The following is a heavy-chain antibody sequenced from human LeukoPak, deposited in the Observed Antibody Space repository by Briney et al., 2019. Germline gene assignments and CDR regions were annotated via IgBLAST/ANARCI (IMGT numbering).Heavy chain of an antibody. Sequence: SETLSLTCTVSGGSISSGNYYWSWIRQPAGKGLEWIGHIYTSGSTNYNPSLKSRVTISVDTSKNQFSLNLSSMTAADTAVYYCARDTLYSSWSGSYHTTYYFDYWGQGTLVTVSS. J-gene: IGHJ4*02. CDR2: IYTSGST. D-gene: IGHD3-3*01. CDR1: GGSISSGNYY. CDR3: ARDTLYSSWSGSYHTTYYFDY. V-gene: IGHV4-61*09.